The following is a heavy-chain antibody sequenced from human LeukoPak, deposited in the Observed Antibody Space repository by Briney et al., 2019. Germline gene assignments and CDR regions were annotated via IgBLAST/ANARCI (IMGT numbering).Heavy chain of an antibody. Sequence: GGSLRLSCAASGFTFSSYGMHWVRQAPGKGLEWVAVISYDGSNKYYADSVKGRFTISRDSSKNTLYLQMNSLRAEDTAVYYCAKGPSGMDVWGKGTTVTVSS. V-gene: IGHV3-30*18. CDR3: AKGPSGMDV. J-gene: IGHJ6*04. CDR1: GFTFSSYG. CDR2: ISYDGSNK.